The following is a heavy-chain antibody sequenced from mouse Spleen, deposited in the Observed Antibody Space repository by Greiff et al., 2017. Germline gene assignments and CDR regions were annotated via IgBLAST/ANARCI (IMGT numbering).Heavy chain of an antibody. CDR1: GFSLTSYG. Sequence: QVQLQQSGPGLVAPSQSLSITCTVSGFSLTSYGVHWVRQPPGKGLEWLVVIWSDGSTTYNSALKSRLSISKDNSKSQVFLKMNSLQTDDTAMYYCARNLHYYGSYAMDYWGQGTSVTVSS. D-gene: IGHD1-2*01. CDR3: ARNLHYYGSYAMDY. V-gene: IGHV2-6*02. CDR2: IWSDGST. J-gene: IGHJ4*01.